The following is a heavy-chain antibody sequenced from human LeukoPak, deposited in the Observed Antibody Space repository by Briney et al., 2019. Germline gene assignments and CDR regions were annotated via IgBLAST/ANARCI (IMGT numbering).Heavy chain of an antibody. Sequence: SETLSLTCTVSGGSISSSSYYWGWIRQPPGKGLEWIGSIYYSWSTYYNPSLKSRVTISVDTSKNQFSLKLSSVTAADTAVYYCARDLAELFDYWGQGTLVTVSS. CDR3: ARDLAELFDY. CDR2: IYYSWST. D-gene: IGHD2-15*01. V-gene: IGHV4-39*07. CDR1: GGSISSSSYY. J-gene: IGHJ4*02.